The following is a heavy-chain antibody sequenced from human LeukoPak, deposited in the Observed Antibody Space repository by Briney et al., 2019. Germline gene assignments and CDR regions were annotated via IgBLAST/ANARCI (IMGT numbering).Heavy chain of an antibody. D-gene: IGHD4-17*01. J-gene: IGHJ5*02. CDR2: IIPILGIA. CDR3: ARLTTGDWFDP. V-gene: IGHV1-69*04. Sequence: ASVKVSCKASGGTFSSYAISWVRQAPGQGLEWMGRIIPILGIANYAQKFQGRVTITADKSTSTAYMELSSLRSEDTAVYYCARLTTGDWFDPWGQGTLVTVSS. CDR1: GGTFSSYA.